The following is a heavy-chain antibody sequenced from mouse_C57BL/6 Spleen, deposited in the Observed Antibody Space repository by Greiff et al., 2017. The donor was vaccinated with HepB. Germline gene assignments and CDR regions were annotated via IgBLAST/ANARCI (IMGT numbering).Heavy chain of an antibody. CDR1: GYSFTGYY. Sequence: EVKLQESGPELVKPGASVKISCKASGYSFTGYYMHWVKQSHGNILDWIGYIYPYNGVSSYNQKFKGKATLTVDKSSSTAYMELRSLTSEDSAVYYCATSLGRRAMDYWGQGTSVTVSS. J-gene: IGHJ4*01. D-gene: IGHD4-1*01. CDR2: IYPYNGVS. CDR3: ATSLGRRAMDY. V-gene: IGHV1-31*01.